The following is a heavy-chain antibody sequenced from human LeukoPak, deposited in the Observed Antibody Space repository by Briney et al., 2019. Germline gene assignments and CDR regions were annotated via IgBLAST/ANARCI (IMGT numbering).Heavy chain of an antibody. CDR3: ARLTDF. CDR1: SGSIIISNYY. Sequence: SETLSLTCTVSSGSIIISNYYWGWIRQSPGKGLECIGKISYSGTTYYNPSLRSRVHMSVDTSKNQFSLSLSSVTAADTAVYYCARLTDFWGQGILVTVSS. J-gene: IGHJ4*02. CDR2: ISYSGTT. V-gene: IGHV4-39*01.